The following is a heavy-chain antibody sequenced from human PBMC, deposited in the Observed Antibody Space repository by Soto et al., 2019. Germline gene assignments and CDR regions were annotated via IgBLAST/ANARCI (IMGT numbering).Heavy chain of an antibody. CDR2: ISYDGSTK. D-gene: IGHD3-10*01. J-gene: IGHJ4*02. CDR1: GFTFSSYG. Sequence: VQLVESGGGVVQPGRSLRLSCAASGFTFSSYGMHWVRQAPGKGLEWVAVISYDGSTKYYADSVKGRFTISRDNSKNTLYLQMNSLRVEDTAVYYCAKGFGELPLDYWGQGNLVTVSS. V-gene: IGHV3-30*18. CDR3: AKGFGELPLDY.